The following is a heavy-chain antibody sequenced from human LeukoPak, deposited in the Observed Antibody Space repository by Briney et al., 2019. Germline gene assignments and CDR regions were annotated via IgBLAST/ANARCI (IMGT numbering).Heavy chain of an antibody. Sequence: NPSETLSLTCAVYGGSFSGYYCSWIRQPPGKGLEWIGEINHSGSTNYNPSLKSRVTISVDTSKNQFSLKLSSVTAADTAVYYCARGILVTVYAAFDYWGQGTLVTVSS. V-gene: IGHV4-34*01. CDR3: ARGILVTVYAAFDY. J-gene: IGHJ4*02. CDR2: INHSGST. CDR1: GGSFSGYY. D-gene: IGHD2/OR15-2a*01.